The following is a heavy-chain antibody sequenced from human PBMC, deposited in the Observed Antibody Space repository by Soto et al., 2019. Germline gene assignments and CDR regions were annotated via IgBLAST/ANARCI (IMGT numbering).Heavy chain of an antibody. CDR1: GYTFTTSC. CDR2: IYPGDSDT. CDR3: AASIFYYGMDV. J-gene: IGHJ6*02. Sequence: SLKISCPGSGYTFTTSCLVSVRQMPGKGLEWMGIIYPGDSDTKYKPSFQGQVTMSADNSITTSYLRSTSLKASDSAIFYCAASIFYYGMDVWGQGTTVTVSS. V-gene: IGHV5-51*01.